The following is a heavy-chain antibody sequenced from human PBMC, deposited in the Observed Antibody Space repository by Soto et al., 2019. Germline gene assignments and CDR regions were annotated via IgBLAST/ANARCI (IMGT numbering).Heavy chain of an antibody. CDR2: IYSGGST. CDR1: GFTVCSNY. Sequence: PGGSLRLSCAASGFTVCSNYMSWVRQAPGKGLEWVSVIYSGGSTYYADSVKGRFTISRDNSKNTLYLQMNSLRAEDTAVYYCARETTYYDFWSGYPYYYYYYMDVWGKGTTVTVSS. CDR3: ARETTYYDFWSGYPYYYYYYMDV. D-gene: IGHD3-3*01. V-gene: IGHV3-66*01. J-gene: IGHJ6*03.